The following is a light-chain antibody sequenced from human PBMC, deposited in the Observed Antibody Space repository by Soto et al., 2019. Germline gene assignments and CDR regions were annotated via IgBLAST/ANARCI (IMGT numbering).Light chain of an antibody. J-gene: IGKJ3*01. Sequence: DIQLTQSPSFLSASVGDRVTITCRASQGISNYLAWYQQKPGKAPKLLIFEASTLQTGVPSRFSGSGSGTEFTLTISSLQPEDFATYYCQQLNSYPRGFTFGPGTKVDIK. CDR1: QGISNY. CDR3: QQLNSYPRGFT. CDR2: EAS. V-gene: IGKV1-9*01.